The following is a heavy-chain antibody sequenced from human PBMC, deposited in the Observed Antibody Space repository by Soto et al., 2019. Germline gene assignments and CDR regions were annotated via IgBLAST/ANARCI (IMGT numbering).Heavy chain of an antibody. Sequence: EVQLLESGGGLVQPGGSLRLSCAASGFTFSRSAMNWVRQAPGKGLEWVSLISDTGDNTYYADSVKGRFSIFRDNSKNMLYLQMNTLRVEDTAVYYCAKDGATRARFGPWGQGTLVIVSS. CDR1: GFTFSRSA. D-gene: IGHD1-26*01. J-gene: IGHJ5*02. CDR3: AKDGATRARFGP. CDR2: ISDTGDNT. V-gene: IGHV3-23*01.